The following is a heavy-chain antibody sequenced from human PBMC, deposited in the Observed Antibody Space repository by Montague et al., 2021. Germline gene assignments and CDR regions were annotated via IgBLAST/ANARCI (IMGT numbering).Heavy chain of an antibody. J-gene: IGHJ5*02. CDR1: GDSVSSDDAT. V-gene: IGHV6-1*01. D-gene: IGHD5-24*01. CDR3: ASGWQKRFDP. CDR2: IYYMSKRYN. Sequence: CAISGDSVSSDDATWNWIKQSPSSRLDRLGGIYYMSKRYNEYAISVKSRITVNPDTSKNQFSLLLNSVTPEDTAVYYCASGWQKRFDPWGQGTLVTVSS.